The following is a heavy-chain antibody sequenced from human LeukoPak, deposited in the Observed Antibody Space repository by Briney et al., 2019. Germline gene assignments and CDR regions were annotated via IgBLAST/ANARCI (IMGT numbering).Heavy chain of an antibody. J-gene: IGHJ1*01. CDR1: GGSISSGSYY. CDR3: ARSAEFYGDYVRYFQH. V-gene: IGHV4-61*02. CDR2: IYTSGST. Sequence: KSSETLSLTCTVSGGSISSGSYYWSWIRQPAGKGLEWIGRIYTSGSTNYNPSLKSRVTISVDTSKNQFSLKLSSVTAADTAVYYCARSAEFYGDYVRYFQHWGQGTLVTVSS. D-gene: IGHD4-17*01.